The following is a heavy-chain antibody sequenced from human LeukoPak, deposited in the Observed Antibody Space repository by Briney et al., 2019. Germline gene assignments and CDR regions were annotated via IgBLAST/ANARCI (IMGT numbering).Heavy chain of an antibody. Sequence: SETLSLTCTVSGGSVTSYFWSWFRRPPGMRLEWIAYIFYTGNINYNPSLKSRATISVDTSKNQISLKLTSVTATDTAVYYCARQNPGYSYGLYYFDYWGQGTLVTVSS. CDR1: GGSVTSYF. V-gene: IGHV4-59*08. CDR2: IFYTGNI. D-gene: IGHD5-18*01. J-gene: IGHJ4*02. CDR3: ARQNPGYSYGLYYFDY.